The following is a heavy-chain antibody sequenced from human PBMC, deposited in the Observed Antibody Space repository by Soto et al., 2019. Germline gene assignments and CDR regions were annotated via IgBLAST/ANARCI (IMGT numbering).Heavy chain of an antibody. V-gene: IGHV3-20*04. Sequence: PGGSLRLSCAASGFTFSSYAMSWVRQAPGKGLEWVSGINGSGGSTCYADSVKGRFTISRDNAKNSLYLQMNSLRAEDTALYYCALSGYIDYWGQGTLVTVSS. J-gene: IGHJ4*02. CDR3: ALSGYIDY. CDR2: INGSGGST. D-gene: IGHD3-22*01. CDR1: GFTFSSYA.